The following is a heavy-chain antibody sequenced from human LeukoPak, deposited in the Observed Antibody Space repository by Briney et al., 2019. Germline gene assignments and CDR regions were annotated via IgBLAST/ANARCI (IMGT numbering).Heavy chain of an antibody. Sequence: SGTLSLTCTVSGGSISSGGYYWSWIRQPPGKGLEWIGYIYYSGSTNYNPSLKSRVTISVDTSKNQFSLKLSSVTAADTAVYYCARQLRFPSTPFGYWGQGTLVTVSS. D-gene: IGHD3-3*01. V-gene: IGHV4-61*08. CDR3: ARQLRFPSTPFGY. CDR2: IYYSGST. CDR1: GGSISSGGYY. J-gene: IGHJ4*02.